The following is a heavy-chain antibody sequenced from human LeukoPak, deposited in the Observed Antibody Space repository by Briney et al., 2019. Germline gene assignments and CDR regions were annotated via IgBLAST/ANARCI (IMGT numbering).Heavy chain of an antibody. V-gene: IGHV1-18*01. J-gene: IGHJ4*02. CDR1: GYTFTSYD. D-gene: IGHD3-22*01. CDR2: ISTYNDNT. CDR3: ARVRGYFDSSGPRDY. Sequence: ASVKVSCKASGYTFTSYDISWVRQAPGQGLEWMGWISTYNDNTHYAQKLQGRVTMTTDTSTSTAYMELRSLRSDDTAVYYCARVRGYFDSSGPRDYWGQGTLVTVSS.